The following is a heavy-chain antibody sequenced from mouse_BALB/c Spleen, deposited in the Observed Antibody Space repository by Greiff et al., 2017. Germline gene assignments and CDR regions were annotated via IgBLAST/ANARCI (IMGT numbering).Heavy chain of an antibody. CDR3: ARGVTTATGFAY. CDR2: IWAGGST. D-gene: IGHD1-2*01. CDR1: GFSLTSYG. V-gene: IGHV2-9*02. Sequence: QVQLKESGPGLVAPSQSLSITCTVSGFSLTSYGVHWVRQPPGKGLEWLGVIWAGGSTNYNSALMSRLSISKDNSKSQVFLKMNSLQTDDTAMYYCARGVTTATGFAYWGQGTLVTVSA. J-gene: IGHJ3*01.